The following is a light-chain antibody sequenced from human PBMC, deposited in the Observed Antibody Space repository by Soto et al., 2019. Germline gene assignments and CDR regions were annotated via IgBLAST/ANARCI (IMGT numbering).Light chain of an antibody. Sequence: DRQMTQSPSSVSASLGDRFTITCRASQDIHTWLAWYQQKAGQAPKLLIYGAAHLQSGVPSRFRGSGSGTDFTLTISSLQSEDFETYYCQQANSFAFTVGRGTKVDVK. V-gene: IGKV1-12*01. CDR2: GAA. CDR3: QQANSFAFT. J-gene: IGKJ3*01. CDR1: QDIHTW.